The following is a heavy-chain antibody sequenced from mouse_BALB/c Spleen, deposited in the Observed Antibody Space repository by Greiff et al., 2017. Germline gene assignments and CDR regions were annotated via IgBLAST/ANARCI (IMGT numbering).Heavy chain of an antibody. D-gene: IGHD2-10*02. CDR1: GFTFSDYY. V-gene: IGHV5-4*02. Sequence: EVKLMESGGGLVKPGGSLKLSCAASGFTFSDYYMYWVRQTPEKRLEWVATISDGGSYTYYPDSVKGRFTISRDNAKNNLYLQMSSLKSEDTAMYYCAREYGKGAMDYWGQGTSVTVSS. CDR2: ISDGGSYT. J-gene: IGHJ4*01. CDR3: AREYGKGAMDY.